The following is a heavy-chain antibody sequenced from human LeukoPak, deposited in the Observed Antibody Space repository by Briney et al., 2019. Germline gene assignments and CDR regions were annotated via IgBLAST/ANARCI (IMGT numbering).Heavy chain of an antibody. V-gene: IGHV3-9*01. J-gene: IGHJ4*02. Sequence: GGSLRLSCAASGFTFDDYAMHWVRHAPGKGLGWVSGISWNSGSIGYADSVKGRFTISRDNAKNSLYLQMNSLRAEDTALYYCAKSRDYGSGSSRLAIFDYWGQGTLVTVSS. D-gene: IGHD3-10*01. CDR3: AKSRDYGSGSSRLAIFDY. CDR2: ISWNSGSI. CDR1: GFTFDDYA.